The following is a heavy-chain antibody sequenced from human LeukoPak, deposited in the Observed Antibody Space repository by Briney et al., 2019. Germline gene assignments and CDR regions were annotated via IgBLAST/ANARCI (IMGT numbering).Heavy chain of an antibody. V-gene: IGHV1-69*13. CDR2: IIPIFGTA. Sequence: SVKVSCKASGGTFSSYTISWVRQAPGHGLEWMGGIIPIFGTANYAQKFQGRVTITADESTSTGYMELSSLRPEDTAVYYCARARFSAALGYGMDVWGQGTTVTVSS. CDR1: GGTFSSYT. CDR3: ARARFSAALGYGMDV. D-gene: IGHD6-13*01. J-gene: IGHJ6*02.